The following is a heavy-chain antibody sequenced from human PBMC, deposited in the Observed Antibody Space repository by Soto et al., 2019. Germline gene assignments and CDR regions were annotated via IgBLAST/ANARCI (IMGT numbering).Heavy chain of an antibody. CDR3: ARGNKIVRYSSSWYPFGY. Sequence: SETLSLTCAVYGGSFSGYYWSWIRQPPGKGLEWIGEINHSGSTNYNPSLKSRVTISVDTSKNQFSLKLSSVTAADTAVYYCARGNKIVRYSSSWYPFGYWGQGTLVTVSS. V-gene: IGHV4-34*01. CDR1: GGSFSGYY. D-gene: IGHD6-13*01. J-gene: IGHJ4*01. CDR2: INHSGST.